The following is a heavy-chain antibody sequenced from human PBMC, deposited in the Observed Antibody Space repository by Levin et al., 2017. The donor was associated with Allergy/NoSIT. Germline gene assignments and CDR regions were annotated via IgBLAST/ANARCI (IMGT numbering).Heavy chain of an antibody. J-gene: IGHJ5*02. CDR1: GGTLSGFA. V-gene: IGHV1-69*06. Sequence: KISCKASGGTLSGFAISWVRQAPGQGLEWMGVIIPIFGTPNYAEPFQGRVTLTADKSTSTAYMELNSLRSEDTAVYYCEREALGSGRFGPWGQGTLVTVSS. CDR2: IIPIFGTP. D-gene: IGHD7-27*01. CDR3: EREALGSGRFGP.